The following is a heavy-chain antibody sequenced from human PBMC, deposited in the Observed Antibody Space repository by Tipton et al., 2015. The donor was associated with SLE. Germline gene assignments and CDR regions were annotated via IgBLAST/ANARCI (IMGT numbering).Heavy chain of an antibody. Sequence: TLSLTCSVSGDSISNYYWSWIRQPSGKGLEWIGSIYFSGNTYYNPSLKGRVTISVDTSKNQFSLKLNSVTAADTAVYYCARDEVASWLFLWGQGIPVTVSS. V-gene: IGHV4-39*02. CDR3: ARDEVASWLFL. J-gene: IGHJ4*02. D-gene: IGHD3-9*01. CDR2: IYFSGNT. CDR1: GDSISNYY.